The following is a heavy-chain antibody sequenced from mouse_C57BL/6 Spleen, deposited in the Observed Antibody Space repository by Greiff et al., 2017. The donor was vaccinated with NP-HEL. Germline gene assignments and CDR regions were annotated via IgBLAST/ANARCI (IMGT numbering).Heavy chain of an antibody. CDR2: INPYNGDT. V-gene: IGHV1-20*01. D-gene: IGHD1-1*01. Sequence: EVQLQQSGPELVKPGDSVKISCKASGYSFTGYFMNWVMQSHGKSLEWIGRINPYNGDTFYNQKFKGKATLTVDKSSSTAHMELRSLTSEDSAVYDCARYYYGSSPYAMDYWGQGTSVTVSS. J-gene: IGHJ4*01. CDR3: ARYYYGSSPYAMDY. CDR1: GYSFTGYF.